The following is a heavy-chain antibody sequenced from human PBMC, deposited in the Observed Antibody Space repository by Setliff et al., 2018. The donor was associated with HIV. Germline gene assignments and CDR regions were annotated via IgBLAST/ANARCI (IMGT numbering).Heavy chain of an antibody. CDR3: ARHGTWNSQRFHFDY. CDR2: IYITDTT. V-gene: IGHV4-4*09. D-gene: IGHD1-7*01. Sequence: PSETLSLTFTVSAVSIGGYSWSWIRQSPGKGLEWIGSIYITDTTHHNPSLESRVTISVDKSKNQFSLKLNSVTAADTAVYDCARHGTWNSQRFHFDYWGQGTPVTVSS. J-gene: IGHJ4*02. CDR1: AVSIGGYS.